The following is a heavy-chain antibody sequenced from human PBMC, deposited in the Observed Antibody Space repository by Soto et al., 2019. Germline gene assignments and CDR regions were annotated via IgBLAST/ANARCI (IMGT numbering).Heavy chain of an antibody. J-gene: IGHJ4*02. D-gene: IGHD3-10*01. CDR2: IYPGDSDT. Sequence: GESLKISCKGSGYSFTSYWIGWVRQMPGKGLEWMGIIYPGDSDTRYSPSFQGQVTISADKSISTAYLQWSSLKASDTAMYYCARLSYYGSGSYYRPFDYWGQGTLVTVSS. CDR1: GYSFTSYW. V-gene: IGHV5-51*01. CDR3: ARLSYYGSGSYYRPFDY.